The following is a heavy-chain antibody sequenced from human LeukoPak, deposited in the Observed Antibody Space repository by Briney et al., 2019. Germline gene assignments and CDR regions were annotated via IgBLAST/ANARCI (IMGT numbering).Heavy chain of an antibody. CDR2: IIPIFGIA. CDR3: AIPAAIGAAAGPSYFDY. D-gene: IGHD2-2*02. Sequence: SVKVSCKASGGTFSSYAISWVRQAPGQGLEWMGRIIPIFGIANYAQRFQGRVTITADKSTSTAYMELSSLRSEDTAVYYCAIPAAIGAAAGPSYFDYWGQGTLVTVPS. J-gene: IGHJ4*02. V-gene: IGHV1-69*04. CDR1: GGTFSSYA.